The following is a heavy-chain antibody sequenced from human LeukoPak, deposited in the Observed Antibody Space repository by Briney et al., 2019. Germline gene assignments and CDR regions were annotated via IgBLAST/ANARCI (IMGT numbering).Heavy chain of an antibody. V-gene: IGHV1-69*13. CDR1: GYTFTAYY. CDR2: IIPISGTA. D-gene: IGHD3/OR15-3a*01. Sequence: SVKVSCKASGYTFTAYYMHWVRQAPGQGLEWMGGIIPISGTANYAQKFQGRVTITADESTSTAYMELSSLRSEDTAVYYCARESIRTFDYWGQGTLVTVSS. CDR3: ARESIRTFDY. J-gene: IGHJ4*02.